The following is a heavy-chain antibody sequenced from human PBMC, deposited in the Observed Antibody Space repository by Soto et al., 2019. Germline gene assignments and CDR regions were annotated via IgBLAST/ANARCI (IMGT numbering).Heavy chain of an antibody. D-gene: IGHD6-13*01. J-gene: IGHJ6*02. CDR1: GGTFSSYA. Sequence: SVKVSCKASGGTFSSYAISWVRQAPGQGLEWMGGIIPIFGTANYAQKFQGRVTITADKSTSTAYMELSSLRSEDTAVYYCARDSSSWYYYYYGMDVWGQGTTVTVSS. V-gene: IGHV1-69*06. CDR2: IIPIFGTA. CDR3: ARDSSSWYYYYYGMDV.